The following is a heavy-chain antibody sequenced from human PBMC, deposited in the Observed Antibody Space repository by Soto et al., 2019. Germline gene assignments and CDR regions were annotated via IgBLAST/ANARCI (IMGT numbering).Heavy chain of an antibody. CDR2: INQDGSEK. CDR1: GFTFSNYW. CDR3: ARDSHLWDYYSAMDV. J-gene: IGHJ6*02. Sequence: LRLSCAASGFTFSNYWMNWVRQAPGKGLEWVANINQDGSEKYYVDSVKGRFTISRDNAKNSLYLQMNSLRAEDTAVYYCARDSHLWDYYSAMDVWGQGTTVTVSS. D-gene: IGHD3-10*01. V-gene: IGHV3-7*01.